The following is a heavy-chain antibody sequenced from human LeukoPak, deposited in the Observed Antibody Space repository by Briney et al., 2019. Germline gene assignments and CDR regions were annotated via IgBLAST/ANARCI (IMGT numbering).Heavy chain of an antibody. D-gene: IGHD3-22*01. J-gene: IGHJ4*02. Sequence: PGRSLRLSCAASGFTFSSYWMSWGRQAPGKGLEWVGRIKSKTNGGTTEYAAPVKGRFTILRDDSKNTLYLQMNSLKTEDTAVYYCMLGSGSYDSSDFDYWGQGTLVTVSS. CDR2: IKSKTNGGTT. CDR3: MLGSGSYDSSDFDY. CDR1: GFTFSSYW. V-gene: IGHV3-15*01.